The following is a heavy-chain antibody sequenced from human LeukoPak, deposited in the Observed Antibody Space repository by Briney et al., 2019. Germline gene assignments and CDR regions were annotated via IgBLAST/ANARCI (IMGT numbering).Heavy chain of an antibody. CDR3: ARGDYGDYPCFDI. CDR2: IYYSGST. J-gene: IGHJ3*02. CDR1: GGSISSGDYY. Sequence: SETLSLTCTVSGGSISSGDYYWSWIRQPPGKGLEWIGYIYYSGSTYYNPSLKSRVTTSVDTSKNQFSLKLSSVTAADTAVYYCARGDYGDYPCFDIWGQGTMVTVSS. V-gene: IGHV4-30-4*01. D-gene: IGHD4-17*01.